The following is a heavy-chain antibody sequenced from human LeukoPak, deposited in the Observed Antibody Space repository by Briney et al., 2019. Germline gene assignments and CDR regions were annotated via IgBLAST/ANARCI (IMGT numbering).Heavy chain of an antibody. CDR2: ISSSSSYI. Sequence: GGSLRLSCAASGFTFSSYSMNWVRQAPGKGLEWVSSISSSSSYIYYADSVKGRFTISRDNAKNSLYLQMNSLRAEDTAVYYCAREKIRYYYDSSGYKGMDVWGQGTTVTVSS. CDR1: GFTFSSYS. V-gene: IGHV3-21*01. CDR3: AREKIRYYYDSSGYKGMDV. J-gene: IGHJ6*02. D-gene: IGHD3-22*01.